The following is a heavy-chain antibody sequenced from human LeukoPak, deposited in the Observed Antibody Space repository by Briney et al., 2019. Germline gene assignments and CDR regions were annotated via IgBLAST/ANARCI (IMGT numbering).Heavy chain of an antibody. D-gene: IGHD2-15*01. Sequence: GGSLRLSCAASGFTFSSYWMHWVRQAPGKGLVWVSSISGSGGSTYYADSVKGRFTISRDNSKNTLYLQMNSLRAEDTAVYYCAKDASDIVVVVAAKGNSFDYWGQGTLVTVSS. CDR1: GFTFSSYW. J-gene: IGHJ4*02. V-gene: IGHV3-23*01. CDR3: AKDASDIVVVVAAKGNSFDY. CDR2: ISGSGGST.